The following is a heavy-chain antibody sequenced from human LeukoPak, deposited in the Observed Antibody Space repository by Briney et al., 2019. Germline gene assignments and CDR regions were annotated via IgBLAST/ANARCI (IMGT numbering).Heavy chain of an antibody. CDR1: GGSFSDYY. D-gene: IGHD1-26*01. V-gene: IGHV4-34*01. CDR3: ARVVGRYYKIDF. Sequence: PSETLSLTCAVYGGSFSDYYWSWIRQSPGKGLEWIGEIHHSGNTNYKPSLKSRVTISVDTSKDQFSLKLTSVTGADTAVYYCARVVGRYYKIDFWGQGTPVTVSS. CDR2: IHHSGNT. J-gene: IGHJ4*02.